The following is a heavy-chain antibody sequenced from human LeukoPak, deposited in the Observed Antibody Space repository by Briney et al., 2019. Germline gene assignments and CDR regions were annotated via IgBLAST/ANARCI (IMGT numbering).Heavy chain of an antibody. D-gene: IGHD2-2*01. V-gene: IGHV5-51*01. CDR3: ARLKGGTTSSFDY. CDR1: GYTFTNYW. CDR2: IYPGDSDT. J-gene: IGHJ4*02. Sequence: GESLKISCKASGYTFTNYWIGWVRQMPGKGLEWMGIIYPGDSDTRYSPSFQGQVTISADKSTTNAYLHWSSLKASDTAMYYCARLKGGTTSSFDYWGQGTLVTVSS.